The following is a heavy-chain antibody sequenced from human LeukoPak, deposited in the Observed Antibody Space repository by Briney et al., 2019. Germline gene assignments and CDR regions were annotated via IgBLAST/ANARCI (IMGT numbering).Heavy chain of an antibody. D-gene: IGHD5-18*01. CDR1: GGSISSSSYY. CDR3: ARGSDEGYSYGLYYFDY. J-gene: IGHJ4*02. CDR2: IYYSGST. Sequence: SETLSLTCTVSGGSISSSSYYWGWIRQPPGKGLEWIGSIYYSGSTYYNPSLKSRVTISVDTSKNQFSQKLTSVTAADTAVYYCARGSDEGYSYGLYYFDYWGQGTLVTVSS. V-gene: IGHV4-39*07.